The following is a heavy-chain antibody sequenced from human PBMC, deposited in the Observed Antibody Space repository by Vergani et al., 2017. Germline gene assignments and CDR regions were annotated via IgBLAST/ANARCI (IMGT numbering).Heavy chain of an antibody. CDR2: IKSDGSIT. CDR3: ARARCIETCYMSNWLDS. V-gene: IGHV3-74*03. Sequence: EVHLAESGGGFFQPGGSLRLSCSASGFSFNSYWMHWVRQVPGKGLLWVSRIKSDGSITAYADSVKGRFTISRDNAQNTLYLQMNSLRVEDTGVYYCARARCIETCYMSNWLDSWGQGTLDTVSS. D-gene: IGHD3-9*01. J-gene: IGHJ5*01. CDR1: GFSFNSYW.